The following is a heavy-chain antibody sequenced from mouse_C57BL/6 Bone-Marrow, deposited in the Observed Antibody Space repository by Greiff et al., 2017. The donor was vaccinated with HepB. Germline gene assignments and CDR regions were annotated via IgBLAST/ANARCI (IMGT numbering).Heavy chain of an antibody. CDR1: GYTFPDYY. V-gene: IGHV1-19*01. Sequence: EVQLQQSGPVLVKPGASVKMSCKASGYTFPDYYMNWVKQSHGKSLEWIGVINPYNGGTSYNQKFKGKATLTVDKSSSTAYMELNSLTSEDSAVYYCASPSSGSYWYFDVWGTGTTVTVSS. CDR2: INPYNGGT. CDR3: ASPSSGSYWYFDV. J-gene: IGHJ1*03.